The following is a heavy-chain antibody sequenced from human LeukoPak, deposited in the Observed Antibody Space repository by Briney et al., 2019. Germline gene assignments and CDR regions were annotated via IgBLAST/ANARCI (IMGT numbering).Heavy chain of an antibody. Sequence: GGSLRLSCAASGFTFSSYGMSWVRQAPGKGLEWVSNIKQDGGETYYVDSVKGRFTISRDNAKNTLYLQMNSLRAEDTAVYYCARVLDYYDSSGYSYDIWGQGALVTVSS. V-gene: IGHV3-7*04. D-gene: IGHD3-22*01. CDR2: IKQDGGET. J-gene: IGHJ4*02. CDR3: ARVLDYYDSSGYSYDI. CDR1: GFTFSSYG.